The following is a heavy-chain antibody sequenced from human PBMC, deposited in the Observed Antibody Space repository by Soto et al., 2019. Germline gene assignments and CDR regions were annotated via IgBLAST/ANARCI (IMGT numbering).Heavy chain of an antibody. CDR1: GYTFTVYY. CDR2: INPNSGGT. J-gene: IGHJ4*02. CDR3: ARDRGYCSGGSCLGY. V-gene: IGHV1-2*04. Sequence: ASVKVSCTASGYTFTVYYMHWVRQAPGQGLEWMGWINPNSGGTNYAQKFQGWVTMTRDTSISTAYMELSRLRSDDTAVYYCARDRGYCSGGSCLGYWGQGTLVTVSS. D-gene: IGHD2-15*01.